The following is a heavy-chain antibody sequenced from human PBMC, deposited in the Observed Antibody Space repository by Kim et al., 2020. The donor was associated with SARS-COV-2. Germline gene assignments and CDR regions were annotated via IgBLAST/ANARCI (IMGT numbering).Heavy chain of an antibody. CDR1: GYSFTSYW. D-gene: IGHD6-13*01. CDR2: IDPSDSYT. CDR3: ARHVSSSWHPYYYGMDV. Sequence: GESLKISCKGSGYSFTSYWISWVRQMPGKGLEWMGRIDPSDSYTNYSPSFQGHVTISADKSISTAYLQWSSLKASDTAMYYCARHVSSSWHPYYYGMDVWGQGTTVTVSS. V-gene: IGHV5-10-1*01. J-gene: IGHJ6*02.